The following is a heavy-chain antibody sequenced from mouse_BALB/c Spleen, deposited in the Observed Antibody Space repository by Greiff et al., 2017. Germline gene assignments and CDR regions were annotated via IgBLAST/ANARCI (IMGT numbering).Heavy chain of an antibody. CDR1: GFTFSSYG. D-gene: IGHD2-4*01. J-gene: IGHJ3*01. V-gene: IGHV5-6*02. CDR3: ARHGYYDYDGFAY. Sequence: DVKLVESGGDLVKPGGSLKLSCAASGFTFSSYGMSWVRQTPDKRLEWVATISSGGSYTYYPDSVKGRFTISRDNAKNTLYLQMSSLKSEDTAMYYCARHGYYDYDGFAYWGQGTLVTVSA. CDR2: ISSGGSYT.